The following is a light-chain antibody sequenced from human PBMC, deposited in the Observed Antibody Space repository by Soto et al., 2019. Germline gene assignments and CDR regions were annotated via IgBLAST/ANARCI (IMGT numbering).Light chain of an antibody. V-gene: IGKV1-5*01. CDR2: DVT. J-gene: IGKJ3*01. CDR1: PRLSGW. Sequence: DVQMTQSHSTLSASLWATVTITVRSSPRLSGWLDWHQQQPGPAQKLLIYDVTALKRGVPPRFSGSGSGSEFTLTSSSLQPYAFATYYGQNYDSFSVTFGQGTKVDIK. CDR3: QNYDSFSVT.